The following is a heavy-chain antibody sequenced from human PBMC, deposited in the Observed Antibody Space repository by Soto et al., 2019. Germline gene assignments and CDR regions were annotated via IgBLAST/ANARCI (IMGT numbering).Heavy chain of an antibody. CDR2: IYQSGTP. V-gene: IGHV4-31*03. J-gene: IGHJ3*02. Sequence: SETLSLTCTVSGGSISSGGYYWNWIRQYPGKGLEWIAYIYQSGTPYYNPSLKSRATISIDRSKNQFSLMLDSVTAADTAVYYCARHRQEGSYDSSGSPLLAFDIWGQGTMVTVSS. CDR3: ARHRQEGSYDSSGSPLLAFDI. D-gene: IGHD3-22*01. CDR1: GGSISSGGYY.